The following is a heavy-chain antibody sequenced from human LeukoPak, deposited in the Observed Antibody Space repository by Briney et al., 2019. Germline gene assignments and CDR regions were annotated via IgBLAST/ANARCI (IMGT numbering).Heavy chain of an antibody. D-gene: IGHD3-10*01. CDR3: ARDASSGSLRFDY. CDR1: GFIFSSNG. CDR2: IWHDGSEK. Sequence: PGRSLRLSCAASGFIFSSNGMHWVRQASGKGLEWVAVIWHDGSEKYYADSVKGRVTVSRDNSKNTLYLQMNSLRAEDTAVYFCARDASSGSLRFDYWGQGLLVTVSS. J-gene: IGHJ4*02. V-gene: IGHV3-33*01.